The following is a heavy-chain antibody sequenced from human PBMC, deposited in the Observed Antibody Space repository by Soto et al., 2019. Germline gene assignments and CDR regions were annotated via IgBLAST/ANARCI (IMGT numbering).Heavy chain of an antibody. V-gene: IGHV4-31*03. J-gene: IGHJ4*02. D-gene: IGHD6-6*01. CDR1: GGSISSGGYY. Sequence: SETLSLTCTVSGGSISSGGYYWSWIRQHPGKGLEWIGYIYYSGSTYYNPSLKSRVTISVDTSKNQFSLKLSSVTAADTAVYYCARGGSSSWYFDYWGQGTLVTVSS. CDR3: ARGGSSSWYFDY. CDR2: IYYSGST.